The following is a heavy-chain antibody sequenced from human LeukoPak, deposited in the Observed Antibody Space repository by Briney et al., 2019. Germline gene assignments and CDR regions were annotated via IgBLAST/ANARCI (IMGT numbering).Heavy chain of an antibody. CDR3: AKDLIVGATMAGY. CDR2: ISYDGSNK. Sequence: PGGSLRLSCAASGFTFSSYAMHWVRQAPGKGLEWVAVISYDGSNKYYADSVKGRFTISRDNSKNTLYLQMNSLRAEDTAVYYCAKDLIVGATMAGYWGQGTLVTVSS. J-gene: IGHJ4*02. CDR1: GFTFSSYA. D-gene: IGHD1-26*01. V-gene: IGHV3-30-3*01.